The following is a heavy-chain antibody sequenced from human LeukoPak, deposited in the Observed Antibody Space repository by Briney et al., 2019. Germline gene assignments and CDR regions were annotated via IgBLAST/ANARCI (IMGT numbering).Heavy chain of an antibody. J-gene: IGHJ5*02. D-gene: IGHD6-6*01. Sequence: ASVKVCCKASGYTFTSYGISWVRQAPGQGLEWMGWISAYNGNTNYAQKLQGRVTMTTDTSTSTAYMELRSLRSDDTAVYYCARSFRIAARYWFDPWGQGTLVTVSS. CDR1: GYTFTSYG. CDR2: ISAYNGNT. V-gene: IGHV1-18*01. CDR3: ARSFRIAARYWFDP.